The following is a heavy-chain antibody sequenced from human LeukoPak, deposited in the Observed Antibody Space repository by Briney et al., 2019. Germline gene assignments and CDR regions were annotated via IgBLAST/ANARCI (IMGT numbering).Heavy chain of an antibody. CDR3: ARDGIGYYDSSGSPWGY. V-gene: IGHV1-18*01. J-gene: IGHJ4*02. CDR1: GYTFTSYG. Sequence: ASVKVSCKASGYTFTSYGISWVRQAPGQGLEWMGWISAYNGNTNYAQKLQGRVTMTTDTSTSTAYMELRSLRSDDTAVYYCARDGIGYYDSSGSPWGYWGQGTLVTVSS. D-gene: IGHD3-22*01. CDR2: ISAYNGNT.